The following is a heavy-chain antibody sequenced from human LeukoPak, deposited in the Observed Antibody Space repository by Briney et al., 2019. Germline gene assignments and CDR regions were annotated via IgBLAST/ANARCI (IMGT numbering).Heavy chain of an antibody. Sequence: PGRSLRLSCAASGFTFSSYAMSWVRQAPGKGLEWVSAISGSGGSTYHADSVKGRFTISRDNSKNTLYLQMNSLRAEDTAVYYCAKGIYSSGWSYFDYWGHGTLVTVSS. J-gene: IGHJ4*01. CDR2: ISGSGGST. D-gene: IGHD6-19*01. CDR1: GFTFSSYA. V-gene: IGHV3-23*01. CDR3: AKGIYSSGWSYFDY.